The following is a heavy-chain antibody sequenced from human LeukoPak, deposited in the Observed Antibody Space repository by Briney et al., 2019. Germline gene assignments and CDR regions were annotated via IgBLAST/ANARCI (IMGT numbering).Heavy chain of an antibody. J-gene: IGHJ4*02. CDR1: GFTFSTYS. Sequence: GGSPRLSCAASGFTFSTYSMNWVRQAPGKGLEWVSYISSSSSTIYYADSVKGRFTISRDNSNNTLYLQMNSLRAEDTAVYYCAKLTTSWGQGTLVTVSS. D-gene: IGHD4-11*01. CDR2: ISSSSSTI. CDR3: AKLTTS. V-gene: IGHV3-48*01.